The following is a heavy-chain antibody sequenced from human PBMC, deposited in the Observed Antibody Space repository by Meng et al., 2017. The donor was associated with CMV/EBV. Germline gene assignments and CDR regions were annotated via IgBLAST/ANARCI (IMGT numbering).Heavy chain of an antibody. CDR3: ARVDCSSTSCYLRFDP. D-gene: IGHD2-2*01. Sequence: VSVKVSCKASGYTFTGYYMHWVRQAPGQGLEWMGWINPNSGGTNYAQKFQGRVTMTRDTSISTAYMELSRLRSDDTAVYYCARVDCSSTSCYLRFDPWGQGTLVTVSS. J-gene: IGHJ5*02. CDR1: GYTFTGYY. CDR2: INPNSGGT. V-gene: IGHV1-2*02.